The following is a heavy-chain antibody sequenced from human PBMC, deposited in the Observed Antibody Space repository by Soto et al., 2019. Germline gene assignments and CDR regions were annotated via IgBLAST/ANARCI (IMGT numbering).Heavy chain of an antibody. J-gene: IGHJ6*02. CDR2: IYYSGST. CDR3: ARDEEYSSSSGYYYYYGMDV. Sequence: SETLSLTCTVSGGSISSGDYYWSWIRQPPGKGLEWIGYIYYSGSTYYNPSLKSRVTISVDTSKNQFSLKLSSVTAADTAVYYCARDEEYSSSSGYYYYYGMDVWGQGTTVTV. V-gene: IGHV4-30-4*01. D-gene: IGHD6-6*01. CDR1: GGSISSGDYY.